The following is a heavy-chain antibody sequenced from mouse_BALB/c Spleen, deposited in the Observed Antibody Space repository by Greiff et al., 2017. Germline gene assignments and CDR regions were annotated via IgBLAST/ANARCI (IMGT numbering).Heavy chain of an antibody. D-gene: IGHD1-1*01. Sequence: VQRVESGAELARPGASVKLSCKASGYTFTSYWMQWVKQRPGQGLEWIGAIYPGDGDTRYTQKFKGKATLTADKSSSTAYMQLSSLASEDSAVYYCARDYYGSSYGYYYAMDYWGQGTSVTVSS. V-gene: IGHV1-87*01. J-gene: IGHJ4*01. CDR2: IYPGDGDT. CDR3: ARDYYGSSYGYYYAMDY. CDR1: GYTFTSYW.